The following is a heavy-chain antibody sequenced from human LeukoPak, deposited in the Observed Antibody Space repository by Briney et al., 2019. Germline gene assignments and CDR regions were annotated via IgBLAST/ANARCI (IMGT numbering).Heavy chain of an antibody. CDR3: VRGITIFGVARYYYMDV. Sequence: SETLSLTCTVSGGSISSHYWSWIRQPPGKGLEWIGYIYYSGSTNYNPSLKSRVTISVDTSKNQFSLKLSSVTAADTAVYYCVRGITIFGVARYYYMDVWGKGTTVTVSS. CDR1: GGSISSHY. J-gene: IGHJ6*03. CDR2: IYYSGST. V-gene: IGHV4-59*11. D-gene: IGHD3-3*01.